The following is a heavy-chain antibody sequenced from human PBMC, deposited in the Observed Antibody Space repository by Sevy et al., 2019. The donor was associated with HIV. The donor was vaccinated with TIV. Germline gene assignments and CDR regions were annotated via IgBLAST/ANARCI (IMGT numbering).Heavy chain of an antibody. V-gene: IGHV1-69*10. D-gene: IGHD2-21*02. J-gene: IGHJ4*02. Sequence: ASVKVSCKASGGSLSNYGINWVQQAAGQGLEWMRGIIPRPGLANYARKFRDRVTITADESTNTVYMEVRRLRFEDTGVYYCASVRPCGGDCYFFDSWGQGTLVTVSS. CDR1: GGSLSNYG. CDR2: IIPRPGLA. CDR3: ASVRPCGGDCYFFDS.